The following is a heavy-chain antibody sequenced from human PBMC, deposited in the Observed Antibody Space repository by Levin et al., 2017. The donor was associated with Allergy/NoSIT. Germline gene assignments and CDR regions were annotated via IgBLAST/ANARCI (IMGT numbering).Heavy chain of an antibody. Sequence: GGSLRLSCAASGFTFSSYGMHWVRQAPGKGLEWVAVIWYDGSNKYYADSVKGRFTISRDNSKNTLYLQMNSLRAEDTAVYYCARVSVSRITGTSGADNYYYYYMDVWGKGTTVTVSS. D-gene: IGHD1-7*01. J-gene: IGHJ6*03. CDR1: GFTFSSYG. V-gene: IGHV3-33*01. CDR3: ARVSVSRITGTSGADNYYYYYMDV. CDR2: IWYDGSNK.